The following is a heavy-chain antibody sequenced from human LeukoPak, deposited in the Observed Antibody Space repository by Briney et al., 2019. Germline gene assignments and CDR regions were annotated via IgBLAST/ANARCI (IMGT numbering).Heavy chain of an antibody. J-gene: IGHJ3*02. V-gene: IGHV1-69*06. Sequence: ASVKVSCKASGGMFSSYVITWVRQAPGPGLEWMGGLLPIIGATDYPQKFQGRVTITADNSTTTAYIELSSLRSDDTAVYFCARSRGAFEIWGQGTVVTVSS. CDR3: ARSRGAFEI. D-gene: IGHD5-24*01. CDR1: GGMFSSYV. CDR2: LLPIIGAT.